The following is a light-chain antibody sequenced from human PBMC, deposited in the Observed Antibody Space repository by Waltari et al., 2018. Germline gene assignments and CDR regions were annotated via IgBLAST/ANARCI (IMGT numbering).Light chain of an antibody. CDR3: SSYAGSDVV. CDR2: EVS. J-gene: IGLJ2*01. Sequence: QSALTQPPSASGSPGQSVTISCTGTSSDAGGYNYLSWYQQHPGKAPKLMIYEVSKRPSGVPDRFSGSKSGNTASLTVSGLQAEDEADYYCSSYAGSDVVFGGGTKLTVL. V-gene: IGLV2-8*01. CDR1: SSDAGGYNY.